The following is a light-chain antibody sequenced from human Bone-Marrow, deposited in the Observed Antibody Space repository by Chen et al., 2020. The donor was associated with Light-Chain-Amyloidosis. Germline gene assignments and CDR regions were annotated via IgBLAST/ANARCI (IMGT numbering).Light chain of an antibody. CDR3: HKHNYAPCS. CDR1: QDIENY. CDR2: SAS. V-gene: IGKV1-27*01. Sequence: DIQMTQSPSSLSASVGDRVTITCRASQDIENYLAWYQQRPGQVPKLVIYSASNLQSGVPSRFSGSGSGTDFTLTISSLQPEDVATYYCHKHNYAPCSFGQGTKLEIK. J-gene: IGKJ2*04.